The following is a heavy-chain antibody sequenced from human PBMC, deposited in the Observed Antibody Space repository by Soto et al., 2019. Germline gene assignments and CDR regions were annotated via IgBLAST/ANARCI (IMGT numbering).Heavy chain of an antibody. Sequence: PSETLSLTCTVSGGSISSGGYYWSWIRQHPGKGLEWIGYIYYSGSTYYNPSLKSRVTISVDTSKNQFSLKLSSVTAADTAVYYCARVLRPTQIFDYWGQGTLVTVSS. J-gene: IGHJ4*02. CDR3: ARVLRPTQIFDY. CDR2: IYYSGST. CDR1: GGSISSGGYY. V-gene: IGHV4-31*03. D-gene: IGHD4-17*01.